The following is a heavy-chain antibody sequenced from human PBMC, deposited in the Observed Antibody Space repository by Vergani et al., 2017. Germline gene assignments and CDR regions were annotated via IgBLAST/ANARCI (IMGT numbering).Heavy chain of an antibody. V-gene: IGHV3-11*01. CDR1: GFTYSDFY. J-gene: IGHJ5*01. Sequence: QVRLVESGGGLVTPGGSLRLSCAASGFTYSDFYMSWIRQAPGKGPEWVSYIDSSGSTIYYADSLKGRFTMSRDNAKNSLYLQMNSLRAEETAVYYCARRRGSGSYDSWGQGTLVTVSS. CDR3: ARRRGSGSYDS. CDR2: IDSSGSTI. D-gene: IGHD1-26*01.